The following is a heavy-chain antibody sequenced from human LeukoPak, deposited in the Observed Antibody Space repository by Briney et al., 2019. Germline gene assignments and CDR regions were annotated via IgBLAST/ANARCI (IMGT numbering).Heavy chain of an antibody. V-gene: IGHV3-49*04. Sequence: GRSLKLSCTASGFTFGDYAMSWVRQAPGKGLEWVGFIRSKAYGGTTEYAASVKGRFTISRDDSKSIAYLQMNSLKTEDTAVYYCTREPNLEWLFHDAFDIWGQGTMVTVSS. CDR3: TREPNLEWLFHDAFDI. D-gene: IGHD3-3*01. CDR1: GFTFGDYA. J-gene: IGHJ3*02. CDR2: IRSKAYGGTT.